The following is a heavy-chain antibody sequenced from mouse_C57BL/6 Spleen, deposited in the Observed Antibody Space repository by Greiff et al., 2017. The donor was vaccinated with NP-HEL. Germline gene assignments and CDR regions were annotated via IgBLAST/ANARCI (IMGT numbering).Heavy chain of an antibody. CDR3: VREGWAWYFDV. V-gene: IGHV10-1*01. Sequence: EVHLVESGGGLVQPKGSLKLSCAASGFSFNTYAMNWVRQAPGKGLEWVARIRSKSNNYATYYADSVKDRFTISRDDSESMLYLQMNNLKTEDTAMYYCVREGWAWYFDVWGTGTTVTVSS. J-gene: IGHJ1*03. D-gene: IGHD1-1*02. CDR1: GFSFNTYA. CDR2: IRSKSNNYAT.